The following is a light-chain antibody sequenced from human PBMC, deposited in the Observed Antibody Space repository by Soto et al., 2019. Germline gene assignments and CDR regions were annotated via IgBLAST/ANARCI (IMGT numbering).Light chain of an antibody. V-gene: IGKV3-15*01. CDR2: GAS. J-gene: IGKJ1*01. Sequence: EMVMTEYGESVSVSPGGRATLSCRASQSVRSDLVWYQQKPGQAPRLLIYGASTRATAIPARYSGSGSGTEFNLTISSLQSEDFAVYYCQRYNHWPRTFGQGTKVDIK. CDR1: QSVRSD. CDR3: QRYNHWPRT.